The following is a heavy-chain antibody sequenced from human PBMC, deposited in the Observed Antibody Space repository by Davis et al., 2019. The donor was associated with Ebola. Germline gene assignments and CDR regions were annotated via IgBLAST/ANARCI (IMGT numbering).Heavy chain of an antibody. CDR3: ARLEVTTRYYYYGMDV. D-gene: IGHD4-17*01. V-gene: IGHV5-51*02. J-gene: IGHJ6*02. CDR2: IYPGVYDT. CDR1: GSSFTSYW. Sequence: SLSLSCKGSGSSFTSYWTGWVRQLHGKGMEWKGIIYPGVYDTRYSPSFQDQVTISADKPISTAYLQWSSLKASDTAMYYCARLEVTTRYYYYGMDVWGQGTTVTVSS.